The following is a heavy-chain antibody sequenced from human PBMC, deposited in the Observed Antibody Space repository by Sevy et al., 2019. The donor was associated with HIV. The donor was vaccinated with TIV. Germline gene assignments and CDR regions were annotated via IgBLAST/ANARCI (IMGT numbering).Heavy chain of an antibody. CDR3: ARHVGHYYYDSSGYAYFDY. CDR2: IIPIFGTA. Sequence: ASVKVSCKASGGTFSSYAISWVRQAPGQGLEWMGGIIPIFGTANYAQKFQGGVTITADESTSTAYMELSSLRSEDTAVYYCARHVGHYYYDSSGYAYFDYWGQGTLVTAS. D-gene: IGHD3-22*01. CDR1: GGTFSSYA. J-gene: IGHJ4*02. V-gene: IGHV1-69*13.